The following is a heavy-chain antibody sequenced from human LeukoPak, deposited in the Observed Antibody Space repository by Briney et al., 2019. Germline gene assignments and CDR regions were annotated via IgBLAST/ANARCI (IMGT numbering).Heavy chain of an antibody. J-gene: IGHJ4*02. CDR2: IYYSGST. D-gene: IGHD5-24*01. CDR3: ARGSRDGYKDDPFDY. CDR1: GGSISSYY. V-gene: IGHV4-4*07. Sequence: SETLSLTCTVSGGSISSYYWSWIRQPAGKGLEWIGSIYYSGSTYYNPSLKSRVTISVDTSKNQFSLKLSSVTAADTAVYYCARGSRDGYKDDPFDYWGQGTLVTVSS.